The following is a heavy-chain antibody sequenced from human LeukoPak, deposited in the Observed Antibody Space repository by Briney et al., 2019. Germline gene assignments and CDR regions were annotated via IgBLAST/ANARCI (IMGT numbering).Heavy chain of an antibody. CDR2: ISGSGGNT. V-gene: IGHV3-23*01. D-gene: IGHD3-3*01. CDR1: VFTSNKAA. J-gene: IGHJ4*02. CDR3: PKPEHGVVPSYWAT. Sequence: GGSLRLSCAPSVFTSNKAAMRNVPQAPGKGLEWVSGISGSGGNTYYADSVKGRFTVSRDNSKNTLYLQMNSLRVEDTAVYYCPKPEHGVVPSYWATGGKGTLVTVSS.